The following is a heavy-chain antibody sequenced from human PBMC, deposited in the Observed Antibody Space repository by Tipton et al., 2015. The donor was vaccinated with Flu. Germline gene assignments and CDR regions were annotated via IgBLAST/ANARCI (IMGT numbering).Heavy chain of an antibody. D-gene: IGHD6-13*01. CDR1: GGSISSSSYY. V-gene: IGHV4-39*07. CDR2: IYHNSGST. CDR3: ARDSRIAAAGSEDY. Sequence: TLSLTCTVSGGSISSSSYYWGWIRQPPGKGLEWIGSIYHNSGSTYYNPSLKSRVTISVDTSKKQFSLKLTSVTAADTAVYYCARDSRIAAAGSEDYWGQGTLVTVSS. J-gene: IGHJ4*02.